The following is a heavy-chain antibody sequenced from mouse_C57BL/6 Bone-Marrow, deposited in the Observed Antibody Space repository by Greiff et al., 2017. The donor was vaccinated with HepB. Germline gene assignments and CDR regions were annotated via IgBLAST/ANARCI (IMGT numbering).Heavy chain of an antibody. CDR3: ARYGLPSWFAY. Sequence: QVQLQQPGAELVKPGASVKLSCKASGYTLTSYWMHWVKQRPGQGLEWIGMIHPNSGSTNYNEKFKSKATLTVDKSSSTAYMQLSSLTSEDSAVYYCARYGLPSWFAYWGQGTLVTVSA. J-gene: IGHJ3*01. V-gene: IGHV1-64*01. D-gene: IGHD2-4*01. CDR2: IHPNSGST. CDR1: GYTLTSYW.